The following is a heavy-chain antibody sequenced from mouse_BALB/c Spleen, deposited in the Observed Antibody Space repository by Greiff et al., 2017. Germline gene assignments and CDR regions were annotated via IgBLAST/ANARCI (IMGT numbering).Heavy chain of an antibody. J-gene: IGHJ4*01. V-gene: IGHV5-12-1*01. Sequence: EVQRVESGGGLVKPGGSLKLSCAASGFAFSSYDMSWVRQTPEKRLEWVAYISSGGGSTYYPDTVKGRFTISRDNAKNTLYLQMSSLKSEDTAMYYCARQGGRVEYYYAMDYWGQGTSVTVSS. CDR3: ARQGGRVEYYYAMDY. CDR2: ISSGGGST. CDR1: GFAFSSYD. D-gene: IGHD1-1*02.